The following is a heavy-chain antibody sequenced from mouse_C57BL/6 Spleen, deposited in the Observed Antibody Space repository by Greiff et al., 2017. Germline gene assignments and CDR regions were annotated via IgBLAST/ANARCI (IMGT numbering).Heavy chain of an antibody. J-gene: IGHJ2*01. CDR1: GYTFTSYW. V-gene: IGHV1-50*01. CDR2: IDPSDSYT. CDR3: ARYYYGSSYYFDY. D-gene: IGHD1-1*01. Sequence: QVQLQQSGAELVKPGASVKLSCKASGYTFTSYWMQWVKQRPGQGLEWIGEIDPSDSYTNYNQKFKGKATLTVDTSSSTAYMQLSSLTSEDSAVYYCARYYYGSSYYFDYWGQGTTLTVSS.